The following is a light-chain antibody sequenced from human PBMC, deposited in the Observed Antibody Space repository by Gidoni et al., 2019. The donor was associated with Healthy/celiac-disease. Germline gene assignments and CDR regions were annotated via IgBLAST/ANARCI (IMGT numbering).Light chain of an antibody. V-gene: IGKV1-5*01. CDR1: QSISSW. CDR2: DAY. J-gene: IGKJ2*01. CDR3: QQYNSYPYT. Sequence: DIQMTQSPSTLSASVGDRVNITCRASQSISSWLAWYQQKPGKAPKLLIYDAYSLESGVPARFSGSGSGTEFTLTISSLQPDDFATYYCQQYNSYPYTFGQGTKLEIK.